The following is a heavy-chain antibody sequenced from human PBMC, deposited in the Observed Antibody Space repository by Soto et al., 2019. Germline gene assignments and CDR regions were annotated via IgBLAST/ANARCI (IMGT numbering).Heavy chain of an antibody. V-gene: IGHV3-7*03. D-gene: IGHD6-19*01. Sequence: GGSLRLSCAASRLTFSTYWMSWVRQAPGKGLEWVANIQQDGSEKYYVDSVKGRFTISRDNAKNSLYLQMNSLRAEDTAVYYCARGGRIRASGWFDYWGQGTLVTVSS. CDR1: RLTFSTYW. J-gene: IGHJ4*02. CDR3: ARGGRIRASGWFDY. CDR2: IQQDGSEK.